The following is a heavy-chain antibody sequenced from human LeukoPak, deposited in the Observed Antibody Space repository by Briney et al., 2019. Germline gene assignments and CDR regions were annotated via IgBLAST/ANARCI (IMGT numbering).Heavy chain of an antibody. D-gene: IGHD3-22*01. J-gene: IGHJ5*02. CDR2: IHTSGSA. CDR1: GGSITSGGYY. CDR3: VRGRYYYDTSGYVVWLDP. V-gene: IGHV4-61*02. Sequence: SETLSLTCTVSGGSITSGGYYWTWIRQPAGKGLEWLERIHTSGSANYIPSRKSRVAISLATSKNQFSLKLSSVTAADTAVYYCVRGRYYYDTSGYVVWLDPWGQGTLVTVSS.